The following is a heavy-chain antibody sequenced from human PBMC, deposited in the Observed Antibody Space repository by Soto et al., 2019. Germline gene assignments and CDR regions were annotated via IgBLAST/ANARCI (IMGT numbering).Heavy chain of an antibody. CDR3: ARSLIIVAGSWDF. CDR1: GFTFRSFG. D-gene: IGHD6-19*01. J-gene: IGHJ4*02. V-gene: IGHV3-23*01. Sequence: EVNLLESGGDLIQPGGSLRLSCAASGFTFRSFGMSWVRQAPGRGLEWVSSISDRGESTYYADSVKGRFTISRDNSRNTLYLQMSSLRAEDTALYYCARSLIIVAGSWDFRGQGTLVAVSS. CDR2: ISDRGEST.